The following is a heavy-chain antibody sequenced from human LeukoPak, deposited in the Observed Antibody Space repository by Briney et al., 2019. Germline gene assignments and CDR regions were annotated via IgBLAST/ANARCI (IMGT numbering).Heavy chain of an antibody. V-gene: IGHV4-59*01. CDR1: GGSISSYY. J-gene: IGHJ6*03. CDR3: ARVSPPVVVPAARRYYYYCYMDV. D-gene: IGHD2-2*01. Sequence: PSETLSLTCTVSGGSISSYYWSWIRQPPGKGLEWIGYIYYSGSTNYSPSLKSRVTISVDTSKNQFSPKLSSVTAADTAVYYCARVSPPVVVPAARRYYYYCYMDVWGKGTTVTVSS. CDR2: IYYSGST.